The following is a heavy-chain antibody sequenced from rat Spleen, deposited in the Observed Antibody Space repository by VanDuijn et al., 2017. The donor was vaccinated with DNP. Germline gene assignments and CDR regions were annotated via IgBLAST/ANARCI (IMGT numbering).Heavy chain of an antibody. CDR1: GFTFSNHG. CDR2: ISTGGGIT. Sequence: EVQLVESGGGLVQPGRSLKLSCAVSGFTFSNHGMAWVRQAPTKGLEWVASISTGGGITYYRDSVKGRFTISRDDAKNTQYLQMDSLRSEDTATYYCARHEDYSSYIYGFAYWGQGTLVTVS. V-gene: IGHV5S13*01. J-gene: IGHJ3*01. D-gene: IGHD1-2*01. CDR3: ARHEDYSSYIYGFAY.